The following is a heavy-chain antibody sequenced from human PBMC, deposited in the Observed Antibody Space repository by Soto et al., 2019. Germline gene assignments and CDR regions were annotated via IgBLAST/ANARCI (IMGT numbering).Heavy chain of an antibody. Sequence: SLTCAVSGGSISSGGYSWSWIRQPPGKGLEWIGYIYHSGSTYYNPSLKSRVTISVDRSKNQFSLKLSSVTAADTAVYYCARELGRTLDYWGQGTLVTVSS. CDR3: ARELGRTLDY. J-gene: IGHJ4*02. CDR2: IYHSGST. V-gene: IGHV4-30-2*01. CDR1: GGSISSGGYS.